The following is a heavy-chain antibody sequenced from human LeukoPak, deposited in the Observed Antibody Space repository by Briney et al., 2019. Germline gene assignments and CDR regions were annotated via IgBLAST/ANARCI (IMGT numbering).Heavy chain of an antibody. CDR2: IYSSGST. J-gene: IGHJ4*02. V-gene: IGHV4-4*07. Sequence: PSETLSLTCTVSGDSISSSYWSWIRQPAGKGLEWIGRIYSSGSTNYNPSLESRVTMSVDTSKNQLSLKLSSVTAADTAVYYCARDVVAAAGTWDYWGQGTLVTVSS. CDR1: GDSISSSY. CDR3: ARDVVAAAGTWDY. D-gene: IGHD6-13*01.